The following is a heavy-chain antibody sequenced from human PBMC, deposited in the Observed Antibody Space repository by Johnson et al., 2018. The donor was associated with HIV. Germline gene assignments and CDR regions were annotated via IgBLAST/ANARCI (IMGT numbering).Heavy chain of an antibody. Sequence: QVQLVESGGGVVQPGGSLRLSCAASGFTFSSYGMHWVRQAPGKGLEWVAVIWYDGSNKYYADSVKGRFTISRDNSKNTLYLQMNSLRAEDTAVYYWAKCIWGSSLIDAFDIWGQGTRVTVSS. CDR3: AKCIWGSSLIDAFDI. J-gene: IGHJ3*02. CDR1: GFTFSSYG. CDR2: IWYDGSNK. V-gene: IGHV3-33*06. D-gene: IGHD6-13*01.